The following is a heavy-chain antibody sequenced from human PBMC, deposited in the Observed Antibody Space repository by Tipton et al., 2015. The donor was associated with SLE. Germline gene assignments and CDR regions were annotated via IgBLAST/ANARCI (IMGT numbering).Heavy chain of an antibody. V-gene: IGHV4-61*08. J-gene: IGHJ4*02. CDR3: ARGHYYDSSGYYY. CDR1: GGSISSGGYS. D-gene: IGHD3-22*01. CDR2: IYYSGST. Sequence: TLSLTCTVSGGSISSGGYSWSWIRQPPGKGLEWIGYIYYSGSTNYNPSLKSRVTISVDTSKNQFSLKLSSVTAADTAVYYCARGHYYDSSGYYYWGQGTLVTVSS.